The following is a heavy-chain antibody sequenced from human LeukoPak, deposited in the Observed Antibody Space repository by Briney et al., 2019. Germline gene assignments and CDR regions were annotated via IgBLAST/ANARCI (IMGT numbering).Heavy chain of an antibody. V-gene: IGHV3-74*01. CDR2: IIGDGSST. Sequence: GGSLRLSCAASGFIFNGHWMHWVRQAPGKGLMWASHIIGDGSSTNYADSVKGRFTISRDNAKNTLYLQMNSLRAEDTAVYYCTRDVGFCSGGRCFPSGPADYWGQGTLVTVSS. CDR1: GFIFNGHW. CDR3: TRDVGFCSGGRCFPSGPADY. D-gene: IGHD2-15*01. J-gene: IGHJ4*02.